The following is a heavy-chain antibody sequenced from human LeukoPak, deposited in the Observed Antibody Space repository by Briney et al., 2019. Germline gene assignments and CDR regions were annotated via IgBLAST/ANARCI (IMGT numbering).Heavy chain of an antibody. D-gene: IGHD3-22*01. CDR2: IRSKANSYAT. CDR1: GFTFSGSA. CDR3: TRARDYYDSSGYYLIDY. V-gene: IGHV3-73*01. Sequence: GGSLRLSCAASGFTFSGSAMHWVRQASGKGLEWVGRIRSKANSYATAYAASVKGRFTISRDDSKNTAYLQMNSLKTEDTAVYYCTRARDYYDSSGYYLIDYWGQGTLVTVSS. J-gene: IGHJ4*02.